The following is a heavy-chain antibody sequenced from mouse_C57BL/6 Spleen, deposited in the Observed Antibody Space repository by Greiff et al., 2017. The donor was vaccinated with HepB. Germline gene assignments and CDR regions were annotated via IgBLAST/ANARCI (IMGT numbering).Heavy chain of an antibody. J-gene: IGHJ3*01. CDR2: ISSGSSTI. CDR3: ARPRSTVASGFAY. D-gene: IGHD1-1*01. Sequence: EVKLQESGGGLVKPGGSLKLSCAASGFTFSDYGMHWVRQAPEKGLEWVAYISSGSSTIYYADTVKGRFTISRDNAKNTLFLQMTSLRSEDTAMYYCARPRSTVASGFAYWGQGTLVTVSA. V-gene: IGHV5-17*01. CDR1: GFTFSDYG.